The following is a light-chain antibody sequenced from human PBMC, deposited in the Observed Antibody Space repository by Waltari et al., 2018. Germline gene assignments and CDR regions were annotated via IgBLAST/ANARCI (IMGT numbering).Light chain of an antibody. J-gene: IGKJ1*01. CDR3: QQYRITPWT. CDR1: ESVNSW. Sequence: DIQMTQTPSTLSAFVGDRVTTTCRASESVNSWLAWYQEKPGKAPKLLIQKASNLETGIPSRFSGSGSGTEFTLTISSLQADDFATDYCQQYRITPWTFGQATKVEV. V-gene: IGKV1-5*03. CDR2: KAS.